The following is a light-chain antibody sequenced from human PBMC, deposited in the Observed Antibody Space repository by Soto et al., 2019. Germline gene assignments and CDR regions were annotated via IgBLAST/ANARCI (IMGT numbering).Light chain of an antibody. V-gene: IGKV3-20*01. CDR2: GAS. CDR1: QSVTSTY. Sequence: EIVLTQPPGTLSLSPGERATLFCRASQSVTSTYFAWYQQKPGQAPRLLIYGASSRATGIPDRFSGSGYGTDFTLTISRLEPEDFAVYYCHQYGSSPPHTFGQGTKLEIK. CDR3: HQYGSSPPHT. J-gene: IGKJ2*01.